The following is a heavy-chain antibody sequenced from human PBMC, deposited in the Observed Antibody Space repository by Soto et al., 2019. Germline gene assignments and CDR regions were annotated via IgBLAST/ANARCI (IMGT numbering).Heavy chain of an antibody. V-gene: IGHV3-30*18. D-gene: IGHD2-2*03. CDR1: GFTFSSYG. Sequence: GGSLRLSCAASGFTFSSYGMHWVRQAPGKGLEWVAVISYDGSNKYYADSVKGRFTISRDNSKNTLYLQMNSLRAEDTAVYYCAKDISELDIVVVPAAIGRDYWGQGTLVTVSS. CDR2: ISYDGSNK. CDR3: AKDISELDIVVVPAAIGRDY. J-gene: IGHJ4*02.